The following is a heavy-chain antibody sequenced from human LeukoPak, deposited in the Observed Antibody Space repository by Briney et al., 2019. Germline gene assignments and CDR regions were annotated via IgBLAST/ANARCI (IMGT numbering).Heavy chain of an antibody. CDR3: ARYDLFTRPQDY. CDR2: IYSDNT. J-gene: IGHJ4*02. D-gene: IGHD3-9*01. Sequence: QPGGSLRLSCTVSGFTVSSNSMSWVRQAPGKGLEWVSFIYSDNTHYSDSVKGRFTISRDNSKNTLYLQMNSLRAEDTAIYYCARYDLFTRPQDYWGQGTLVTVSS. CDR1: GFTVSSNS. V-gene: IGHV3-53*01.